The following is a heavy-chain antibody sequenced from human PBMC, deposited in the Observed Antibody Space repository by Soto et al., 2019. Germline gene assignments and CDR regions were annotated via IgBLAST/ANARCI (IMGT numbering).Heavy chain of an antibody. CDR1: GFTFSSYT. J-gene: IGHJ6*02. D-gene: IGHD3-10*01. CDR3: ARSSGGSGKLWNYYGMDV. V-gene: IGHV3-48*02. Sequence: HPGGSLRLSCAASGFTFSSYTMNWVRQAPGKGLEWVSYISSSSSTIYYADSVKGRFTISRDNAKNSLYLQMNSLRDEDTAVYYCARSSGGSGKLWNYYGMDVWGQGTTVTVSS. CDR2: ISSSSSTI.